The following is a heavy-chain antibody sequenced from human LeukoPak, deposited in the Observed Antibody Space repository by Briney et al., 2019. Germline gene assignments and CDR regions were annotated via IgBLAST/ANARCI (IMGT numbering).Heavy chain of an antibody. CDR1: GFTFSRYW. CDR2: IKQDGSET. Sequence: GGSLRLSCVVSGFTFSRYWMSWVRQAPGKGLEWVANIKQDGSETYYVDSVKGRFTFSRDNAKNSLYLQMNSLRAEDTAVYYCAKSGRDGYNPIDYWGQGTLVTVSS. CDR3: AKSGRDGYNPIDY. J-gene: IGHJ4*02. V-gene: IGHV3-7*01. D-gene: IGHD5-24*01.